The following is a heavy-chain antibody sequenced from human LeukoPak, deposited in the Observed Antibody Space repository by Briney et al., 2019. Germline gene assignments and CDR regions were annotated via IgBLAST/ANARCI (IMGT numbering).Heavy chain of an antibody. V-gene: IGHV1-18*01. D-gene: IGHD2-15*01. CDR1: GYTFTSYG. J-gene: IGHJ4*02. CDR3: ARVRIVVVVAAKYYFDY. Sequence: GASVKVSCKASGYTFTSYGISWVRQAPGQGLEWMGWISAYKGNTNYAQKLQGRVTMTTDTSTSTAYMELRSLRSDDTAVYYCARVRIVVVVAAKYYFDYWGQGTLVTVSS. CDR2: ISAYKGNT.